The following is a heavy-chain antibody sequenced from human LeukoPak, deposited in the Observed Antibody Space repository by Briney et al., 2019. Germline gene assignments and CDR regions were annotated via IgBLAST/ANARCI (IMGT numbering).Heavy chain of an antibody. CDR1: GYSFTSGHY. Sequence: PSETLSLTCSVSGYSFTSGHYWGWIRQPPGKGLGWIANIYHTGSAHYNPSLKSRVTISVDTSKNQFSLKLSSVTAADTAVYYCARYCTSTTCILRGFDYWGQGTLVTVSS. V-gene: IGHV4-38-2*01. J-gene: IGHJ4*02. CDR2: IYHTGSA. CDR3: ARYCTSTTCILRGFDY. D-gene: IGHD2-2*01.